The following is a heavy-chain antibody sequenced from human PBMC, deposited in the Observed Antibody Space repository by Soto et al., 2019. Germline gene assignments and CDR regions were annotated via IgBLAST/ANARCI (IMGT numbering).Heavy chain of an antibody. CDR1: GVTFSNYW. Sequence: EVQFVESGGGLVQPGGSLRLSCAASGVTFSNYWMHWVRQAPGKGLVWVSRIKSDGSSTTYADSVKGRFNISRDNTKNSRYVQMHSLRAEYTAVYYCARSWGGDLASWGQGTLFTVSS. CDR3: ARSWGGDLAS. CDR2: IKSDGSST. D-gene: IGHD3-16*02. J-gene: IGHJ4*02. V-gene: IGHV3-74*01.